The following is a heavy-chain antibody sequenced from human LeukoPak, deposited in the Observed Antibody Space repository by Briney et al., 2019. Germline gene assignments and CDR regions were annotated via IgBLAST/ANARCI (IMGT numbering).Heavy chain of an antibody. CDR2: IYHSGST. V-gene: IGHV4-30-2*01. Sequence: PSQTLSLTCAVSGGSISSGGYSWSWIRQPPGKGLEWIGYIYHSGSTYYNPSLKSRVTISVDRSKNQFSLKLSSVTAADTAVYYCARDQGDLIPYAFDIWGQGTMVTVSS. CDR1: GGSISSGGYS. J-gene: IGHJ3*02. CDR3: ARDQGDLIPYAFDI.